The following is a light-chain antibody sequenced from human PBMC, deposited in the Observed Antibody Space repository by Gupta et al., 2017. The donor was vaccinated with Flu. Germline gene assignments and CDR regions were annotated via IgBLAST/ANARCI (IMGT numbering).Light chain of an antibody. V-gene: IGKV2D-29*01. Sequence: VTPGKPASISCKSSQSLLESDGKTYLYWYFQKAGQPPQLLIYEGSNRGSGVSDRFSGSGSGTDFQLKISRVEADDVGVYYCRQSVKVPITFGGGTKVEIK. J-gene: IGKJ4*02. CDR3: RQSVKVPIT. CDR1: QSLLESDGKTY. CDR2: EGS.